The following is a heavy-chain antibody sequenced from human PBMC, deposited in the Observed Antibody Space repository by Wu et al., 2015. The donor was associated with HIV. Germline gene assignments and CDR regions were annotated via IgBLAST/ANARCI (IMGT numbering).Heavy chain of an antibody. Sequence: QVQLVQSGAEVKKPGASVKVSCKASGYSFISYDINWVRQAPRQGLEWMGWMNPKSGNTGYAQKFQGRVTMTRNTSITTAYMELSSLRSEDTAVYYCVRGGGTYGDYVLRYFDLWGRGTLVTVSS. CDR2: MNPKSGNT. CDR1: GYSFISYD. D-gene: IGHD4-17*01. J-gene: IGHJ2*01. V-gene: IGHV1-8*01. CDR3: VRGGGTYGDYVLRYFDL.